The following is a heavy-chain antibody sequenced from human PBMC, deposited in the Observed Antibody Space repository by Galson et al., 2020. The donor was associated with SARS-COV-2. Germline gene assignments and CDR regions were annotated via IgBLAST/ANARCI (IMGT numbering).Heavy chain of an antibody. V-gene: IGHV3-74*01. Sequence: GSLRLSCATSGFTFSNYWMQWVRQAPGQGLVWVSRIQTDGTKTTHADSVKGRFTISRDNARNTLYLQMNSLRAEDTAVYYCTRETSDSGKFFSDFWGQGTLVTVSS. CDR1: GFTFSNYW. J-gene: IGHJ4*02. CDR3: TRETSDSGKFFSDF. CDR2: IQTDGTKT. D-gene: IGHD3-10*01.